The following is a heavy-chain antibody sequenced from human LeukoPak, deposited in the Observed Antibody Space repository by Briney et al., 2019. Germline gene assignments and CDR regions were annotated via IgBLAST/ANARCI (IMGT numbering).Heavy chain of an antibody. D-gene: IGHD6-13*01. CDR2: ISYDGSNK. Sequence: PGGSLRLSCAASGFTFSSYGMHWVRQAPGKGLEWVAVISYDGSNKYYADSVKGRFTISRDNSKNTLYLQMNSLRAEDTAVYYCAKDRIRYSSSWKPDYWGQGTLVTVSS. V-gene: IGHV3-30*18. CDR3: AKDRIRYSSSWKPDY. CDR1: GFTFSSYG. J-gene: IGHJ4*02.